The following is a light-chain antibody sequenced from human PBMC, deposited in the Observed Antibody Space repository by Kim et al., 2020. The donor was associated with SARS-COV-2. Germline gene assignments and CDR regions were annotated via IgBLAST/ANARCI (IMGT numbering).Light chain of an antibody. Sequence: SYELTQPSSVSVSPGQTAKITCTGHLLTKKYARWLQQRPGQAPLLLIYKDTARPSGIPERFSGSSSGTTVTLTISGAQPHDEADYYCYSPTEDGQGLFGTGTRVTVL. CDR2: KDT. CDR1: LLTKKY. J-gene: IGLJ1*01. CDR3: YSPTEDGQGL. V-gene: IGLV3-27*01.